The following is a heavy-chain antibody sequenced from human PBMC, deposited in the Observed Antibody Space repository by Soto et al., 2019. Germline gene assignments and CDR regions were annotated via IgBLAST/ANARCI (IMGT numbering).Heavy chain of an antibody. CDR1: GVTFCSYA. Sequence: PGWSLRLSCAASGVTFCSYAVSWVRKAPGKGLEWVSAISGSGGSTYYADSVKGRFTISRDNSKNTLYLQMNSLRAEDTAVYYCARRYYDSSGYYPVLDYWGQGTLVTVSS. J-gene: IGHJ4*02. V-gene: IGHV3-23*01. CDR3: ARRYYDSSGYYPVLDY. CDR2: ISGSGGST. D-gene: IGHD3-22*01.